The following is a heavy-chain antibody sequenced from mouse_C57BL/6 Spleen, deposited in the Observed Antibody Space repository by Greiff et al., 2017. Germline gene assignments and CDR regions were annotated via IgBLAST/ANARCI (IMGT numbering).Heavy chain of an antibody. V-gene: IGHV1-42*01. CDR2: INPSTGGT. J-gene: IGHJ4*01. Sequence: EVQLQESGPELVKPGASVKISCKASGYSFTGYYMNWVKQSPEKSLEWIGEINPSTGGTTYNQKFKAKATLTVDKSSSTAYMQLKSLTSEDSAVYYCARRVTTVVETYYAMDYWGQGTSVTVSS. D-gene: IGHD1-1*01. CDR1: GYSFTGYY. CDR3: ARRVTTVVETYYAMDY.